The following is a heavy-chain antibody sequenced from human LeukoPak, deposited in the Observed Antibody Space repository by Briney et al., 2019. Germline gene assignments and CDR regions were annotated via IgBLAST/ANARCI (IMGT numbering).Heavy chain of an antibody. V-gene: IGHV3-66*01. J-gene: IGHJ4*02. D-gene: IGHD3-22*01. CDR2: IYSGGST. CDR1: GFSVTNNY. CDR3: ARVSRVRYDSSGYYYG. Sequence: PGGSLRLSCAVSGFSVTNNYMSWVRQAPGKGLEWVSVIYSGGSTYYADSVKGRFTISRDNSKNTLYLQMNSLRAEDTAVYYCARVSRVRYDSSGYYYGWGQGTLVTVSS.